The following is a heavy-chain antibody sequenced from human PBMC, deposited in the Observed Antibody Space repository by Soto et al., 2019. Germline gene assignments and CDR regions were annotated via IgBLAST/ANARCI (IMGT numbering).Heavy chain of an antibody. CDR2: VDNSGNT. CDR3: ARGRISAAANRFDR. Sequence: SETLSLTCTVSSGSISTYYWSWIRRPPGKGLEWIGCVDNSGNTDYNPSLKSRVTISVDTSKYQFCLQMNSMTAADTAVYYCARGRISAAANRFDRWPQGTLVTVS. CDR1: SGSISTYY. V-gene: IGHV4-59*01. D-gene: IGHD6-25*01. J-gene: IGHJ5*02.